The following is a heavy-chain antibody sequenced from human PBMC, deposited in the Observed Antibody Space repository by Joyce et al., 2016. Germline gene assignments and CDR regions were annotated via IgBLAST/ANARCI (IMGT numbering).Heavy chain of an antibody. CDR2: VSAKSGNT. CDR3: AKSQVVYSVGVG. D-gene: IGHD2-8*02. CDR1: GYDFKTHG. J-gene: IGHJ4*02. V-gene: IGHV1-18*04. Sequence: QVQLVQSGTEVRKPGASVKVSCKASGYDFKTHGISWVRQGPGQGLDWKGWVSAKSGNTYYRQNVQGRITKTTDNATKTVYLDLRSLRADYTAVYYWAKSQVVYSVGVGWGPGALVIVSP.